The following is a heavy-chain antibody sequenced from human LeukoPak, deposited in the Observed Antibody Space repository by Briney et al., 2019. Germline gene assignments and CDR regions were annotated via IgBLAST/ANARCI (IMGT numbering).Heavy chain of an antibody. CDR3: AKDIVVVPASRAFDAFDI. D-gene: IGHD2-2*01. CDR2: ISGSGGST. Sequence: GGSLRLSCAASGFTFSSYAMSWVRQAPGKGLEWVSAISGSGGSTYYADSVKGRFTISRDNSKNTLYLQMNSLRAEDTAVYYSAKDIVVVPASRAFDAFDIWGQGTMVTVSS. V-gene: IGHV3-23*01. CDR1: GFTFSSYA. J-gene: IGHJ3*02.